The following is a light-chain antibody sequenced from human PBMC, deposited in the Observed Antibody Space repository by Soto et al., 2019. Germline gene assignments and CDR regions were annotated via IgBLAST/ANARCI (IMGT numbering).Light chain of an antibody. V-gene: IGKV3-15*01. CDR1: QSVSST. Sequence: EIVMTQSPATLSVSPGERATLSCRASQSVSSTLAWYQQKPGQAPRLLIYGASTRATDIPARFCGSGPGTEFTLTISSLQSEDFAVYYCQQYYNWPRPFGQGTKVDI. CDR3: QQYYNWPRP. J-gene: IGKJ1*01. CDR2: GAS.